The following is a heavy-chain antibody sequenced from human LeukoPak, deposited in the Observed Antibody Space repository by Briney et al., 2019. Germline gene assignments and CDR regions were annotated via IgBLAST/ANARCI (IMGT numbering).Heavy chain of an antibody. CDR1: GFNFNSYS. Sequence: GGSLRLSCAASGFNFNSYSMHWVRQAPGKGLEWVTLILDDGSHAYYADSVKGRFTISRDNSKNTLYLQMNSLRAEDTAVYYCARDEQEQWLVPAIYYYGMDVWGQGTTVTVSS. J-gene: IGHJ6*02. CDR3: ARDEQEQWLVPAIYYYGMDV. D-gene: IGHD6-19*01. V-gene: IGHV3-30*03. CDR2: ILDDGSHA.